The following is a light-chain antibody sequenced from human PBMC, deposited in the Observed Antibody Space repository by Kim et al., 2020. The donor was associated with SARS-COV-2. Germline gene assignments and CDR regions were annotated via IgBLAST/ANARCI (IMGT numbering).Light chain of an antibody. CDR2: YYS. CDR3: QVWDSSSDHHVV. J-gene: IGLJ2*01. V-gene: IGLV3-21*04. Sequence: SYELTQPPSVSVAPGKTARITCGGNNIGSKSVHWYQQKPGQAPVLVIYYYSDRPSGIPERFSGSNSGNTATLTISRVEAGDEADYYCQVWDSSSDHHVVF. CDR1: NIGSKS.